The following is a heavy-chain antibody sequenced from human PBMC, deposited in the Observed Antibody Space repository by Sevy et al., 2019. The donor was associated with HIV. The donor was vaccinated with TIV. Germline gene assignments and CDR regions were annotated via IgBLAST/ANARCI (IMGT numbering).Heavy chain of an antibody. V-gene: IGHV3-48*02. J-gene: IGHJ4*02. D-gene: IGHD5-12*01. Sequence: GSLRLSCAASGFTFSSYSMNWVRQAPGKGLEWVSYISSSSSTIYYADSVKGRFTISRDNAKNSLYLQMNSLRDEDTAVYYCARDSPPRSGYSGYDRPYYFDYWGQGTLVTVSS. CDR3: ARDSPPRSGYSGYDRPYYFDY. CDR1: GFTFSSYS. CDR2: ISSSSSTI.